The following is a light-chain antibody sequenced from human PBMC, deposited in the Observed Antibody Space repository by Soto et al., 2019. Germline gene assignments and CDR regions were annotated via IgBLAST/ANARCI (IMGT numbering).Light chain of an antibody. CDR2: GAS. J-gene: IGKJ5*01. CDR1: QSVSNN. V-gene: IGKV3-15*01. CDR3: QQRSNWPPT. Sequence: EIVMTQSPATLSVSPGERATLSCRASQSVSNNLAWYQQKPDQAPRLLIYGASTRATGIPARFSGSGSGTDFTLTISSLEPEDFAVYYCQQRSNWPPTFGQGTRLEI.